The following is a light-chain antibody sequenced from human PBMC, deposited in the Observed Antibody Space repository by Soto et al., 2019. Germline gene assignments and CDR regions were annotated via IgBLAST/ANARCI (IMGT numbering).Light chain of an antibody. CDR2: GAS. V-gene: IGKV3-20*01. Sequence: EIVLTQSPGTLSLSPGERATLSCRASQSVSSNKIAWYQQKPGQAPRLLIFGASSRATGIPDRFSGSGSGTDFTLTISRLEPEDLAVYYCQQYDSAPRTFAQGTKVEIK. CDR3: QQYDSAPRT. CDR1: QSVSSNK. J-gene: IGKJ1*01.